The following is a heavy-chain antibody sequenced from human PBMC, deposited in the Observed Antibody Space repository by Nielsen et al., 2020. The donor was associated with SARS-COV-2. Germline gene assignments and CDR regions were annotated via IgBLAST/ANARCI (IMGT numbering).Heavy chain of an antibody. J-gene: IGHJ5*02. CDR2: ISGSGGST. D-gene: IGHD3-10*01. CDR3: AKVGELGDGRT. Sequence: ETLSLTCTVSGGSISSSSYYWGWIRQPPGKGLEWVSAISGSGGSTYYADSVKGRFTISRDNSKNTLYLQMNSLRAEDTAVYYCAKVGELGDGRTWGQGTLVTVSS. CDR1: GGSISSSSYY. V-gene: IGHV3-23*01.